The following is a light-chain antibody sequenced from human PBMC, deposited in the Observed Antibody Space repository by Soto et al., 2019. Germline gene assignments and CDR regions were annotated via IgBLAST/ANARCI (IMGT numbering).Light chain of an antibody. CDR3: SSFTSSSTQV. CDR2: EVN. J-gene: IGLJ3*02. Sequence: QSALTQPASVSGSPGQTITISCTGSSRDVGGYNYVSWYQQHPGKAPKLMIYEVNNRPSGVSNRFSGSKSGNTASLTISGLQAEDEADYYCSSFTSSSTQVLGGGTKVTVL. CDR1: SRDVGGYNY. V-gene: IGLV2-14*01.